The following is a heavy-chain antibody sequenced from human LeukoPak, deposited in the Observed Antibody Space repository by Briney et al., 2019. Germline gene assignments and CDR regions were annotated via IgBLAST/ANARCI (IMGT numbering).Heavy chain of an antibody. CDR2: IVGSGDST. D-gene: IGHD6-13*01. V-gene: IGHV3-23*01. CDR1: GFTFGYFA. CDR3: VKGDPRGIAAAGTFDY. Sequence: AGGSLRLSCAASGFTFGYFAMSWVRQAPGKGLEWVSGIVGSGDSTFYADSVKGRFTISRDNSKNTLSLQMNSLRAEDTAMYYCVKGDPRGIAAAGTFDYWGQGTLVTVSS. J-gene: IGHJ4*02.